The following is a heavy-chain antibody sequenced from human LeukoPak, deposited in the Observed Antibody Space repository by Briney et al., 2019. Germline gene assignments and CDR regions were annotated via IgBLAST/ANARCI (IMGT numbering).Heavy chain of an antibody. D-gene: IGHD3-16*01. CDR2: IYYSGST. CDR3: ARGGRYEGGGYDY. J-gene: IGHJ4*02. CDR1: DDSITMYY. V-gene: IGHV4-59*01. Sequence: SETLSLTCTVSDDSITMYYWTWIRQPPGKGLEWIGYIYYSGSTNYNPSLKGRVTISVDTSKNQFSLKLSSVTAADTAVYYCARGGRYEGGGYDYWGQGTLVTVSS.